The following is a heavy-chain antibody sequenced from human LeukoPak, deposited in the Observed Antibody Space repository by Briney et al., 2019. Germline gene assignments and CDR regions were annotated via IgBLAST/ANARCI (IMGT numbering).Heavy chain of an antibody. CDR2: INHSGST. V-gene: IGHV4-34*01. Sequence: RASETLSLTWAVYGGSFSGYYWSWIRQPPGKGLEWIGEINHSGSTNYNPSLKSRVTISVDTSKNQFSLKLSSVTPADTAVYYCARVNTMVRGVKADYMDVWGKGTTVTVSS. D-gene: IGHD3-10*01. CDR3: ARVNTMVRGVKADYMDV. CDR1: GGSFSGYY. J-gene: IGHJ6*03.